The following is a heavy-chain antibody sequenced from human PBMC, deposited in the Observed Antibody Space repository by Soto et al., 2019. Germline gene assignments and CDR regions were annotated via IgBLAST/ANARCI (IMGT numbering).Heavy chain of an antibody. V-gene: IGHV3-23*01. Sequence: PGGSLRLSCAASGFTFSAYAMSWVRQAPGKGLEWVSGISRDGGATDYADSVKGRLTISRDNAKNTLFLQMNSLRAEDTAIYYCAKVSILTESYHYYAMDVWGQGTTVTVSS. CDR1: GFTFSAYA. CDR3: AKVSILTESYHYYAMDV. J-gene: IGHJ6*02. CDR2: ISRDGGAT. D-gene: IGHD3-9*01.